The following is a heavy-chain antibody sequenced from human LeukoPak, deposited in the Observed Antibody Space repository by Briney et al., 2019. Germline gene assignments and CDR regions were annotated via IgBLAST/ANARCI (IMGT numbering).Heavy chain of an antibody. Sequence: GRSLRLSCAASRFTFSSYAMSWVRQAPGKGLEWVSAISGSGGSTYYADSVKGRFTISRDNSKNTLYLQMNSLRAEDTAVYYCAKDNDSSGYYYSYWGQGTLVTVSS. CDR3: AKDNDSSGYYYSY. V-gene: IGHV3-23*01. D-gene: IGHD3-22*01. J-gene: IGHJ4*02. CDR2: ISGSGGST. CDR1: RFTFSSYA.